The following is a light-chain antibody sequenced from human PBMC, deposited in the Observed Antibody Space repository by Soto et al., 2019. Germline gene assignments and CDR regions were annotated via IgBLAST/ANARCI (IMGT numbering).Light chain of an antibody. CDR1: SSNIGAGYD. CDR2: GNS. Sequence: QSVLTQPPSVSGAPGQRVTISCTGGSSNIGAGYDVHWYQQLPGTAPKLLIFGNSHRPSGIPDRFSGSKSGTSASLAITGLQAEDEGDYYCLSYDSSLSGDVFGTGSKLTVL. CDR3: LSYDSSLSGDV. J-gene: IGLJ1*01. V-gene: IGLV1-40*01.